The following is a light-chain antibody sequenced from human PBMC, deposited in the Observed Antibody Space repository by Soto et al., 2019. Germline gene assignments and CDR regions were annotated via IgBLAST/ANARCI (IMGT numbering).Light chain of an antibody. CDR3: QHYNSYGT. V-gene: IGKV1-5*03. Sequence: DIQMTQSPSTLSASVGDRVTITCRASQSISSWLAWYQQKPGKAPKLLIYKASTLKSGVPSRFSGGGSGTEFTLTISSLQPDDIATYYCQHYNSYGTFGQGTKVDIK. CDR2: KAS. CDR1: QSISSW. J-gene: IGKJ1*01.